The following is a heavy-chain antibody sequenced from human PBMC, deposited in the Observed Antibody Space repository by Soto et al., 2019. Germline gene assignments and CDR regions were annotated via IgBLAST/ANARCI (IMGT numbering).Heavy chain of an antibody. J-gene: IGHJ6*02. Sequence: PGGSLRLSCAASGFTFSSYAMHWVRQAPGKGLEWVAVISYDGSNKYYADYVKGRFTISRDNSKNTLYLQMNSLRAEDTAVYYCARVGEDTANYGMDVWGQGTTVTVSS. CDR3: ARVGEDTANYGMDV. D-gene: IGHD5-18*01. CDR1: GFTFSSYA. V-gene: IGHV3-30-3*01. CDR2: ISYDGSNK.